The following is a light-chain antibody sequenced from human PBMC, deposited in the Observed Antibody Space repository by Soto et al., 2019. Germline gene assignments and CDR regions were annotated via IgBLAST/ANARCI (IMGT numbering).Light chain of an antibody. CDR2: DVS. V-gene: IGLV2-14*03. CDR1: SSDVGGYNF. CDR3: CSYASSTSYV. J-gene: IGLJ1*01. Sequence: QPALTQPASVSGSPGQSITISCTGTSSDVGGYNFVTWYQQHPGEAPKLMIHDVSRRAPGVPNRFSGSKSGTTASLTISGLQAEDEADYYCCSYASSTSYVFGTGTKVTVL.